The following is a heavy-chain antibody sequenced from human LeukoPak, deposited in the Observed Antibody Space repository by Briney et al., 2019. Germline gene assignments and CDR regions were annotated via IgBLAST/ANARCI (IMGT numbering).Heavy chain of an antibody. Sequence: SETLSLTCTVSGGSISSSSYYWGWIRQPPGKGLEWIGSIYYSGSTYYNPSLKSRVTISVDTSKNQFSLKLSSVTAADTAVYYCARVRITMVRGVTYYYYYMDVWGKGTTVTVSS. CDR3: ARVRITMVRGVTYYYYYMDV. D-gene: IGHD3-10*01. CDR2: IYYSGST. V-gene: IGHV4-39*07. J-gene: IGHJ6*03. CDR1: GGSISSSSYY.